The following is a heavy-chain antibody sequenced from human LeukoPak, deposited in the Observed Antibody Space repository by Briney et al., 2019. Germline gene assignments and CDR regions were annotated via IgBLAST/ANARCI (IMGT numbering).Heavy chain of an antibody. CDR3: ASTTVTNEVDY. CDR1: GVTFSSYA. CDR2: IIPIFGTA. J-gene: IGHJ4*02. D-gene: IGHD4-17*01. Sequence: ASVKVSCKASGVTFSSYAISWVRQAPGQGLEWMGRIIPIFGTANYAQKFQGRVTITADKSTSTAYMERSSLRSEDTAVYYCASTTVTNEVDYWGQGTLVTVSS. V-gene: IGHV1-69*06.